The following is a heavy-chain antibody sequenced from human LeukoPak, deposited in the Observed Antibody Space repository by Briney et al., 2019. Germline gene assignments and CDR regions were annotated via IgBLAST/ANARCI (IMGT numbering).Heavy chain of an antibody. V-gene: IGHV5-51*01. D-gene: IGHD6-19*01. Sequence: GESLKISCKGSGYSFTNYWIGWVRQMPGKGLEWMGIIYPGDSDTRYSPSFQGQVTISADKSISTAYLQWSSLKASDTAMYYCARVSVAGAYYYYGMDVWGQGTTVTVSS. CDR1: GYSFTNYW. CDR3: ARVSVAGAYYYYGMDV. J-gene: IGHJ6*02. CDR2: IYPGDSDT.